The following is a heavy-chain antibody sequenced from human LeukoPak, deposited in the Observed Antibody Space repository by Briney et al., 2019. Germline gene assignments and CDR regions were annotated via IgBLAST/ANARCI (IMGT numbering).Heavy chain of an antibody. D-gene: IGHD3-3*01. CDR1: GFTFSNYA. J-gene: IGHJ6*03. CDR2: ISGHGGGGST. Sequence: PGGSLRLSCAASGFTFSNYAMNWVRQAPGKGLEWVSGISGHGGGGSTYYTDSVKGRFTISRDNSKNTLYLQMNSLRAEDTAVYYCARALEYYDFWSGGYYYMDVWGKGTTVTVSS. CDR3: ARALEYYDFWSGGYYYMDV. V-gene: IGHV3-23*01.